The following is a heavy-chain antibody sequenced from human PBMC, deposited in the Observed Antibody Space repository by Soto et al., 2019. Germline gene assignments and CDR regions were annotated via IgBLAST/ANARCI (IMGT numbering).Heavy chain of an antibody. CDR3: TRTGYCTNGVCYEIDY. Sequence: EVQLVESGGGLVQPGGSLKLSCAASGFTFSGSAMHWVRQASGKGLEWVGRIRSKANSYATAYAASVKGRFTISRDDSKNTAYLQMNSLKTEDTAVYYCTRTGYCTNGVCYEIDYWGQGTLVPVSS. J-gene: IGHJ4*02. D-gene: IGHD2-8*01. V-gene: IGHV3-73*02. CDR2: IRSKANSYAT. CDR1: GFTFSGSA.